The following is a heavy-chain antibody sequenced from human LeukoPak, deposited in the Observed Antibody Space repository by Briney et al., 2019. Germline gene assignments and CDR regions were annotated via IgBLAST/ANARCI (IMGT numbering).Heavy chain of an antibody. J-gene: IGHJ4*02. CDR1: GLTFRNVW. CDR3: ARGSIWKTTVTTGY. V-gene: IGHV3-7*01. CDR2: IKVYGSAK. D-gene: IGHD4-17*01. Sequence: PGGSLRLSCAASGLTFRNVWISWVRQAPGKGLGWVANIKVYGSAKYYVDSMKGRFSSSKDNAKNSLFIQMNSLRAEDTAVYYCARGSIWKTTVTTGYWGQGTLVTVSS.